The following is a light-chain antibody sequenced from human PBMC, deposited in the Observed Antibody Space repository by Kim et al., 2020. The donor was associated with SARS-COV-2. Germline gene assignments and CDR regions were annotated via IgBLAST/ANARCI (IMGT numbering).Light chain of an antibody. V-gene: IGLV2-14*01. J-gene: IGLJ3*02. CDR2: EVS. CDR3: CSYTSRTIWV. Sequence: QSALTQPASVSGSPGQPVTISCTGTSSDVGGYNYVSWYQQHPGKAPKLLIYEVSNRPSGISNRFSGSKSGNTASLTISGLQAEDGADYYCCSYTSRTIWVFGGGTQLTVL. CDR1: SSDVGGYNY.